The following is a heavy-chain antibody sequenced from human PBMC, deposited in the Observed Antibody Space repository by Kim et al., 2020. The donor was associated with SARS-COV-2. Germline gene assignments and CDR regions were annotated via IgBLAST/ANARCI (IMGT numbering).Heavy chain of an antibody. V-gene: IGHV4-31*03. CDR1: GGSISSGCYY. CDR2: TYYSGSN. J-gene: IGHJ6*02. Sequence: SETLSLTCTVSGGSISSGCYYWRWIRQHPGKGLEWIWYTYYSGSNYYNPSLKSRVTISADTSNTQLSLTVSSVTAADSVCSCCATDRSCTSCYCMDVWG. CDR3: ATDRSCTSCYCMDV. D-gene: IGHD2-2*01.